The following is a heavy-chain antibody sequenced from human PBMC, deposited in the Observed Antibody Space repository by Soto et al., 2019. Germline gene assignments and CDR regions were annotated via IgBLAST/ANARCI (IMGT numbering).Heavy chain of an antibody. CDR2: ISYDGSNK. CDR1: GFTFSSYA. Sequence: GGSLRLSCAASGFTFSSYAMHWVRQAPGKGLEWVAVISYDGSNKYYADSVKGRFTISRDNSKNTLYLQMNSLRAEDTAVYYCARDAGLGAFDIWGQGTMVTVSS. D-gene: IGHD7-27*01. CDR3: ARDAGLGAFDI. V-gene: IGHV3-30*04. J-gene: IGHJ3*02.